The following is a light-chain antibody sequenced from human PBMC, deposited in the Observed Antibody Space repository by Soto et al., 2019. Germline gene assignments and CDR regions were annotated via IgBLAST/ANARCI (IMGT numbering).Light chain of an antibody. J-gene: IGKJ2*01. CDR1: QNVKNNY. V-gene: IGKV3-20*01. CDR2: GAS. Sequence: PGERATLSCRASQNVKNNYLAWYQQKPGQAPRLLIRGASSRAAGLPDRFSDSGSGTAFTLTISRLEPEDFAVYYCQQYGSSPGTFGQGTKLEIK. CDR3: QQYGSSPGT.